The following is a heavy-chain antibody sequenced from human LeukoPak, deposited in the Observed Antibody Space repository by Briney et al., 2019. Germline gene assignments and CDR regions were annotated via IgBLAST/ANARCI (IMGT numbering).Heavy chain of an antibody. J-gene: IGHJ4*02. CDR1: ADSITRYY. D-gene: IGHD6-19*01. CDR2: VFHTGST. CDR3: AREGGKQWLVFDY. V-gene: IGHV4-59*01. Sequence: SETLSLTCSVSADSITRYYWSWIRQPSGKGLEWIGYVFHTGSTSYNPSLKSRVTLSMDTSKLQFSLKLTSVTAADTAVYYCAREGGKQWLVFDYWGQGALVTVSS.